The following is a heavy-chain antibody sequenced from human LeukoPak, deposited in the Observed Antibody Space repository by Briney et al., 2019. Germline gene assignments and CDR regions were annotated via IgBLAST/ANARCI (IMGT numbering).Heavy chain of an antibody. D-gene: IGHD3-22*01. CDR1: GFTFSSYS. CDR3: ARGRRGYYDSSGYYYFDY. Sequence: GGSLRLSCAASGFTFSSYSMNWVRQAPGKGLEWVSVIYSGGSTYYADSVKGRFTISRDNSKNTLYLQMNSLRAEDTAVYYCARGRRGYYDSSGYYYFDYWGQGTLVTVSS. J-gene: IGHJ4*02. V-gene: IGHV3-66*02. CDR2: IYSGGST.